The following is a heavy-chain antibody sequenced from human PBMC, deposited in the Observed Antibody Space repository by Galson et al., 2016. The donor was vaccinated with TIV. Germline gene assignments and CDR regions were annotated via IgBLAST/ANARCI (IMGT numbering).Heavy chain of an antibody. Sequence: SLRLSCAASGFTFSTYVMHWVRQAPGKGLEWVAFVRYDGSHKNYADSVKGRFTISRHSSENTLFLQMDSLRAEDTAVYYCATATVPNLGDYWGQGTLVTVSS. CDR2: VRYDGSHK. D-gene: IGHD4-17*01. J-gene: IGHJ4*02. CDR1: GFTFSTYV. CDR3: ATATVPNLGDY. V-gene: IGHV3-30*02.